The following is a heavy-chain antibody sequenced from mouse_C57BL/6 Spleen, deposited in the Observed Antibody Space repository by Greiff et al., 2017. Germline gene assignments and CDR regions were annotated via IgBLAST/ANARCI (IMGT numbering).Heavy chain of an antibody. CDR2: ISSGSSTI. J-gene: IGHJ1*03. Sequence: EVQVVESGGGLVKPGGSLKLSCAASGFTFSDYGMHWVRQAPEKGLEWVVYISSGSSTIYYADTVKGRFTISRDNAKKTLVLQMTSLRSEDTAMYYCARRAYYYGSRYWYFDVWGTGTTVTVSS. D-gene: IGHD1-1*01. V-gene: IGHV5-17*01. CDR3: ARRAYYYGSRYWYFDV. CDR1: GFTFSDYG.